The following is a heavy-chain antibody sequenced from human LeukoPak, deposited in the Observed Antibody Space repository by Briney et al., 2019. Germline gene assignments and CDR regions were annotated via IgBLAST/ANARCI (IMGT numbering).Heavy chain of an antibody. Sequence: GGSLRLSCAASGFTFSSYSMNWVRQAPGKGLEWVSSISSSGSYIYYADSVKGQFTISRDNAKNSLYLEMNSLRAEDTAVYYCARDWGGIPAAGDLWGQGTLVTVSS. D-gene: IGHD6-13*01. CDR2: ISSSGSYI. CDR3: ARDWGGIPAAGDL. J-gene: IGHJ4*02. CDR1: GFTFSSYS. V-gene: IGHV3-21*01.